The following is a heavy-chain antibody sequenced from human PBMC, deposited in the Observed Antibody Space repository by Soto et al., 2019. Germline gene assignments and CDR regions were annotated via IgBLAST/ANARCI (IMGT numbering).Heavy chain of an antibody. CDR1: GFTFPVYW. CDR2: INQDGTQA. CDR3: AREFWGPEY. D-gene: IGHD7-27*01. Sequence: ESGGGLVQPGGSLRLSCATSGFTFPVYWMTWVRQAPGKGLEWVANINQDGTQANYVDSMRGRFTLSRDNAKNSVFLQMNSLRVEDTAVYYCAREFWGPEYWGQGTLVTVSS. V-gene: IGHV3-7*03. J-gene: IGHJ4*02.